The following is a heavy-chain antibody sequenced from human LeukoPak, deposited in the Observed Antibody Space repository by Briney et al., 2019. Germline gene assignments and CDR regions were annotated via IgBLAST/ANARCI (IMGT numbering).Heavy chain of an antibody. Sequence: GGSLRLSCAASGFTFSDYYMSWIRQAPGKGLEWVSYIISSGSTIYYADSVKGRFTISRDNAKNSLYLQMNSLRAEDTAVYYCARDIAVALSSEYWGQGTLVTVSS. V-gene: IGHV3-11*04. CDR1: GFTFSDYY. J-gene: IGHJ4*02. CDR2: IISSGSTI. D-gene: IGHD6-19*01. CDR3: ARDIAVALSSEY.